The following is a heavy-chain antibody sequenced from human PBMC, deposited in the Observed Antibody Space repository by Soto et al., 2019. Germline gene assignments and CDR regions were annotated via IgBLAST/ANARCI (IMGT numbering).Heavy chain of an antibody. D-gene: IGHD3-10*01. V-gene: IGHV1-8*01. CDR2: MNPNSGKT. CDR1: GYTFTSYD. CDR3: ARGKGYYYGSGRGYLDY. Sequence: QVQLVQSGAEVKKPGASVKVSCKAPGYTFTSYDINWVRQATGQGLEWMGWMNPNSGKTGYAQKFQGRVTMTRNTSISTAYMELSSLRSEDTAVSYCARGKGYYYGSGRGYLDYWGQGSLVTVSS. J-gene: IGHJ4*02.